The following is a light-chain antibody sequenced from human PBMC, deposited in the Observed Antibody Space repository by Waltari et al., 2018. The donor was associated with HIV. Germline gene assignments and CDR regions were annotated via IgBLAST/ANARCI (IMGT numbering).Light chain of an antibody. J-gene: IGLJ3*02. Sequence: QSVLTQPPSASGTPGQRVTISCSGSSSNIGSNTVNWYQQLPGTSPKLLIYYNNQRPSGGPARFAGSNAGSSASLAISGLQSDDEADYYCAAWDDSLMGVFGGGTRLTVL. CDR1: SSNIGSNT. CDR3: AAWDDSLMGV. CDR2: YNN. V-gene: IGLV1-44*01.